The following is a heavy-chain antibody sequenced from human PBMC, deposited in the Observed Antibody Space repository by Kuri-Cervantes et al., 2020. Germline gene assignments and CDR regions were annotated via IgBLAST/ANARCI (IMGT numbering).Heavy chain of an antibody. D-gene: IGHD5-12*01. CDR1: GYTFTSYY. CDR2: INPNSGGT. Sequence: ASVKVSCKASGYTFTSYYMHWVRQAPGQGLEWMGWINPNSGGTNYAQKFQGRVTMTRDTSISTAYMELSSLRSEDTAVYYCARDLRPIVAPLNYYYGMDVWGQGTTVTVSS. CDR3: ARDLRPIVAPLNYYYGMDV. V-gene: IGHV1-2*02. J-gene: IGHJ6*02.